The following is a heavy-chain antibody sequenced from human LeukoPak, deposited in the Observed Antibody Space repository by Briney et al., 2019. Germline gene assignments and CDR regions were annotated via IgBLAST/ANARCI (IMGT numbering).Heavy chain of an antibody. CDR2: IYAGGGT. J-gene: IGHJ3*02. CDR3: ASSPVDFHI. V-gene: IGHV4-4*07. CDR1: DCSISSYY. Sequence: ADTLSLTWTVADCSISSYYGSWIRQPAGKGQEWSGRIYAGGGTNYNPSLKSRVTMSVDTSKNQFSLKLSSVTAADTAVYYCASSPVDFHIWRQETVVTVSS.